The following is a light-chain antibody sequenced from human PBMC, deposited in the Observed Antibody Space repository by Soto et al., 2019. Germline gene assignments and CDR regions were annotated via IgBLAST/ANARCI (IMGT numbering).Light chain of an antibody. CDR3: QQSFSTPPT. J-gene: IGKJ4*02. Sequence: DIQMTQSPPSVSASVGDRVIITCRTSQTVSTYLSWYQQKLGKAPRLLIYGASNLQGGVPSRFDGSGSGTDFTLTIVNFQPEDFATYYCQQSFSTPPTFGRGTKVEI. CDR2: GAS. CDR1: QTVSTY. V-gene: IGKV1-39*01.